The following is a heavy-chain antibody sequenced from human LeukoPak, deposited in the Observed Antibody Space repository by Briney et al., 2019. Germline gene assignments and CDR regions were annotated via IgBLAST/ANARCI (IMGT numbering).Heavy chain of an antibody. CDR2: INHSGST. V-gene: IGHV4-34*01. CDR3: ARESPTVGGDYAYYYYYMDV. Sequence: SETLSLTCAVYGGSFSGYYWSWIRQPPGKGLEWIGEINHSGSTNYNPSLKSRVTISVDTSKNQFSLKLSSVTAADTAVYYCARESPTVGGDYAYYYYYMDVWGKETTVTVSS. CDR1: GGSFSGYY. J-gene: IGHJ6*03. D-gene: IGHD4-17*01.